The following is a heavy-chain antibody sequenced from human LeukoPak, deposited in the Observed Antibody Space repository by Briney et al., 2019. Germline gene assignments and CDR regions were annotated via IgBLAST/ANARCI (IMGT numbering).Heavy chain of an antibody. CDR2: VSGSGDST. CDR3: ARSHGSGSYSVGY. Sequence: PGRSLRLSCAASGFTFSSYVMNWVRQAPGKGLEWVSTVSGSGDSTYYADSVKGRFTISRDNAKNSLYLQMNSLRAEDTAVYYCARSHGSGSYSVGYWGQGTLVTVSS. J-gene: IGHJ4*02. D-gene: IGHD3-10*01. V-gene: IGHV3-23*01. CDR1: GFTFSSYV.